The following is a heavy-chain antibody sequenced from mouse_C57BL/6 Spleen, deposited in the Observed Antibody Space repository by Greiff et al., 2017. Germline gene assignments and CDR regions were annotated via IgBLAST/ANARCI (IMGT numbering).Heavy chain of an antibody. Sequence: DVMLVESGGGLVQPGGSLKLSCAASGFTFSDYGMAWVRQAPRKGPEWVAFISNLAYSIYYADTVTGRFTISRENAKNTLYLEMSSLRSEDTAMYYCARHASNYAMDYWGQGTSVTVSS. CDR2: ISNLAYSI. D-gene: IGHD2-10*02. J-gene: IGHJ4*01. CDR1: GFTFSDYG. V-gene: IGHV5-15*01. CDR3: ARHASNYAMDY.